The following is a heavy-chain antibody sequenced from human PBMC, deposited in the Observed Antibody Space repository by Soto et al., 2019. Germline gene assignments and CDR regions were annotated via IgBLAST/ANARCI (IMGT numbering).Heavy chain of an antibody. V-gene: IGHV1-18*01. Sequence: GASVKVSCKASGYTFTSYGISWVRQAPGQGLEWMGWISAYNGNTNYAQKLQGRVTMTTDTSTSTAYMELRSLRSDDTAVYYCARDLGYSYGYSNYYYMDVWGKGTTVTVSS. CDR3: ARDLGYSYGYSNYYYMDV. CDR2: ISAYNGNT. J-gene: IGHJ6*03. D-gene: IGHD5-18*01. CDR1: GYTFTSYG.